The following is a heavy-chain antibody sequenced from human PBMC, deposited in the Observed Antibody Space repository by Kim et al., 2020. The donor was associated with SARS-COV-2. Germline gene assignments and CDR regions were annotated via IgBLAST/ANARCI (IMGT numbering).Heavy chain of an antibody. V-gene: IGHV3-23*01. CDR3: AKDYDILTGSNFDY. Sequence: NSVKGRFTISRDNSKNTLYLQMNSLRAEDTAVYYCAKDYDILTGSNFDYWGQGTLVTVSS. D-gene: IGHD3-9*01. J-gene: IGHJ4*02.